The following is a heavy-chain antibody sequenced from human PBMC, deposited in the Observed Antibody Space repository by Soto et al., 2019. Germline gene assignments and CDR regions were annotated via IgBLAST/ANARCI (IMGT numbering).Heavy chain of an antibody. J-gene: IGHJ5*02. V-gene: IGHV1-18*01. CDR3: ARDRSSGWSEDWFDP. CDR1: VYTYNSYG. CDR2: ISAYNGNT. Sequence: GASVKVSCKASVYTYNSYGISWVRQAPEQGLEWMGWISAYNGNTNYAQKLQGRVTMTTDTSTSTAYMELRSLRSDDTAVYYCARDRSSGWSEDWFDPWGQGTLVTVSS. D-gene: IGHD6-19*01.